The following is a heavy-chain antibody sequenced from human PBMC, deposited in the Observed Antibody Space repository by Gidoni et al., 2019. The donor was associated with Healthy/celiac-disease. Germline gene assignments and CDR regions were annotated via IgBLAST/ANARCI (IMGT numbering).Heavy chain of an antibody. CDR3: ARGVRNAFDI. V-gene: IGHV3-21*01. Sequence: EVQLVESGGGLVKPGGSRRVACAASGFTFSSYSMNWGRQAPGKGLEWVSFISSGSSYHSYADSVKGRFTISRDNAQNSLYLQMNSLRAEDAAVSYCARGVRNAFDIWGQGTMVTVSS. CDR2: ISSGSSYH. J-gene: IGHJ3*02. CDR1: GFTFSSYS.